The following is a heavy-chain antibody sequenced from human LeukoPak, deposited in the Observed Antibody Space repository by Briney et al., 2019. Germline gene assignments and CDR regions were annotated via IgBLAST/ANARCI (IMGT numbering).Heavy chain of an antibody. D-gene: IGHD3-3*01. CDR2: ISGSGGST. V-gene: IGHV3-23*01. J-gene: IGHJ4*02. Sequence: GGSLRLSCAASGFTFSSYAMSWVRQAPGKGLEWVSAISGSGGSTYYADSVKGRFTISRDNSKNTLYLQMNSLRAEDTAVYYCAKTRLDYDFWSGYSRVGFDYWGQGTLVTVSS. CDR1: GFTFSSYA. CDR3: AKTRLDYDFWSGYSRVGFDY.